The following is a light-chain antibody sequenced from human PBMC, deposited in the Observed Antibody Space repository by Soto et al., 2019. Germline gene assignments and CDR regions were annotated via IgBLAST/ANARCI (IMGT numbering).Light chain of an antibody. CDR1: QSISSW. CDR2: DAS. CDR3: QQYNSYRT. V-gene: IGKV1-5*01. J-gene: IGKJ1*01. Sequence: DMQMTQSPSTLSGSVGDRVTITCRASQSISSWLAWYQQKPGKATKLLIFDASSLESGVPSRFSGSGSGTEFTLTISSLQPDDFATYYCQQYNSYRTFGQGTKVDIK.